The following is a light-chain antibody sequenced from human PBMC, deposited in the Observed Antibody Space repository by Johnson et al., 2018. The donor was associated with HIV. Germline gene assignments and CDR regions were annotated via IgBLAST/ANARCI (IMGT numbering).Light chain of an antibody. J-gene: IGLJ1*01. CDR2: DNN. CDR3: LAWDTSLSAGGV. CDR1: SSNIGNNY. V-gene: IGLV1-51*01. Sequence: QLVLTQPPSVSAAPGQKVTISCSGSSSNIGNNYVSWYQQLPGTAPKLLIYDNNKRPSGIPDRFSGSKSGTSATLGITGLQTGDEADYYCLAWDTSLSAGGVFGSGTKVTVL.